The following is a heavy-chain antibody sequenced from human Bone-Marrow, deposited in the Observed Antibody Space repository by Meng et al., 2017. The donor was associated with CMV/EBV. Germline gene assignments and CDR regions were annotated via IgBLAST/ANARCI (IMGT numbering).Heavy chain of an antibody. J-gene: IGHJ6*02. CDR1: GFTFSSYA. V-gene: IGHV3-30*04. CDR2: ISYGGSNK. Sequence: GESLKISCAASGFTFSSYAMHWVRQAPGKGLEWVAVISYGGSNKYYADSVKGRFTISRDNSKNTLYLQMNSLRAEDTAVYYCARVVGYCGGDCYPLGMDVWGQGTTVTVSS. CDR3: ARVVGYCGGDCYPLGMDV. D-gene: IGHD2-21*01.